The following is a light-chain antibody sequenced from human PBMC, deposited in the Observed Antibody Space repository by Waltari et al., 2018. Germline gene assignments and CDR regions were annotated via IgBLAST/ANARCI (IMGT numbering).Light chain of an antibody. CDR1: QSISKY. Sequence: EIMLTQSPGTLSVSPGDRATLSCRASQSISKYLAWYQQKPGQAPTLLIYDASSRATGIPDRFSGSGSRTDFSLTISRLEPEDFAVYYCQKDGSLPATFGQGTKVEIK. CDR3: QKDGSLPAT. V-gene: IGKV3-20*01. J-gene: IGKJ1*01. CDR2: DAS.